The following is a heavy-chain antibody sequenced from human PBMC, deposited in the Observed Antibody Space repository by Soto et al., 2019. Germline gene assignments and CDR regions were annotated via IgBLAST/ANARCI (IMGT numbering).Heavy chain of an antibody. CDR2: IATYNSNK. D-gene: IGHD3-10*01. J-gene: IGHJ5*02. Sequence: HLVQSGPEVKKPGASVTVSCKTSGDTFTNFGLSWVRQAPGQGLEWMGWIATYNSNKNYAQKSQGRLYLTTDTSTSTGYMELKSLEYDDTAVYYCARVLRGVVNWFDPWGQGTLVTVSS. CDR1: GDTFTNFG. V-gene: IGHV1-18*01. CDR3: ARVLRGVVNWFDP.